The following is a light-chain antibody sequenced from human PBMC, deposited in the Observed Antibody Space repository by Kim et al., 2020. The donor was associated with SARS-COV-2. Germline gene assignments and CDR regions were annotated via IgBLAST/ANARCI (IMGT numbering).Light chain of an antibody. CDR2: KTS. V-gene: IGKV1-5*03. CDR1: QIIDNW. J-gene: IGKJ2*01. Sequence: DIQMTQSPSTLSASVGDRVTITCRASQIIDNWLAWYQQKPGQAPNLLISKTSTLETGVPSRFSGSGSGTHFSLTISSLQPDDFATYYCQQYFSHMYTFGQGTKLEIK. CDR3: QQYFSHMYT.